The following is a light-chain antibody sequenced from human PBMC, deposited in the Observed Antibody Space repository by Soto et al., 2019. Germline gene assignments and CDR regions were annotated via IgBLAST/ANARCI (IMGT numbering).Light chain of an antibody. V-gene: IGKV1-27*01. Sequence: DFQMTQSPSYLSASIGDRVTVSCGASQDISDHVAWYQQKKGKPPKLLIYSASTLYSGVPSRLSGSGYGTNLTLTIGSVKNEDFDTYYCQKLVSSTWTFGHGTKVDIK. J-gene: IGKJ1*01. CDR2: SAS. CDR3: QKLVSSTWT. CDR1: QDISDH.